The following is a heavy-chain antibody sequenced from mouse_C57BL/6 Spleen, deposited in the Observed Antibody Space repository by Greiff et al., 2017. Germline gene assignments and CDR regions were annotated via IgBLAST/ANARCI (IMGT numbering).Heavy chain of an antibody. J-gene: IGHJ4*01. CDR1: GYTFTSYW. CDR3: ARSSRRYYHAMDY. CDR2: IYPGSGST. Sequence: QVQLQQPGAELVKPGASVKMSCKASGYTFTSYWITWVKQRPGQGLEWIGDIYPGSGSTNYNEKFKSKATLTVDTSSSTAYMQLSSLTSEDTAVYYCARSSRRYYHAMDYWGQGTSVTVSS. V-gene: IGHV1-55*01.